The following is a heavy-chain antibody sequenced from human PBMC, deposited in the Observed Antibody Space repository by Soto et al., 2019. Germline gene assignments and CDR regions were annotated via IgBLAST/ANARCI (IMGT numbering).Heavy chain of an antibody. CDR3: ARGSPGIAVAATLGYYYYGMDV. J-gene: IGHJ6*02. V-gene: IGHV1-46*01. CDR1: GYTFTSYY. D-gene: IGHD6-19*01. Sequence: ASVKVSCKASGYTFTSYYMHWVRQAPGQGLEWMGIINPSGGSTSYAQKFQGRVTMTRGTSTSTVYMELSSLRSEDTAVYYCARGSPGIAVAATLGYYYYGMDVWGQGTTVTVSS. CDR2: INPSGGST.